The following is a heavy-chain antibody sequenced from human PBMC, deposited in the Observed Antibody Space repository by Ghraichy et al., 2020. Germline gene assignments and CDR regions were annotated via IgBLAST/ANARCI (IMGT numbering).Heavy chain of an antibody. CDR2: ISGSGGHT. CDR1: GFTFSDYY. J-gene: IGHJ4*02. CDR3: ARRSSLEY. Sequence: GGSLRLSCAASGFTFSDYYMSWIRQAPGKGLEWVSYISGSGGHTNYADSVKGRFTISRDNAKNSLYLQMNSLRVDDTAVYYCARRSSLEYWGQGTLVTVSS. V-gene: IGHV3-11*06. D-gene: IGHD1-26*01.